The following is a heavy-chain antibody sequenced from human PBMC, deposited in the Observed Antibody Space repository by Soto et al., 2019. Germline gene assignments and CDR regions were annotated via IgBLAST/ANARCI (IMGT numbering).Heavy chain of an antibody. V-gene: IGHV3-15*07. D-gene: IGHD3-22*01. CDR3: TTSITMIVLFDL. Sequence: EVQLVESGGGLVKPGGSLRLSCAASGFTFSNAWMNWVRQAPGKGLEWVGRIKSKTDGGTTDYAAPVKGRFTISRDDSKNTLYLQTNSLKTEDTAVYYCTTSITMIVLFDLWGRGTLVTVSS. CDR2: IKSKTDGGTT. CDR1: GFTFSNAW. J-gene: IGHJ2*01.